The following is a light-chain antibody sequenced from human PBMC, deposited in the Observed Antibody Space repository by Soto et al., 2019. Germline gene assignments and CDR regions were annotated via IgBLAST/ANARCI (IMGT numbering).Light chain of an antibody. CDR2: EVS. CDR1: SSDVGVYNY. CDR3: SSYTSSSTLDV. Sequence: SALSQPASVSGSTGQTITISCTGTSSDVGVYNYVYWYQQHPGKAPKLMIYEVSNRPSGVSNRFSGSKSGNTASLTISGIQAEDEADYYCSSYTSSSTLDVFGTGTKVTVL. V-gene: IGLV2-14*01. J-gene: IGLJ1*01.